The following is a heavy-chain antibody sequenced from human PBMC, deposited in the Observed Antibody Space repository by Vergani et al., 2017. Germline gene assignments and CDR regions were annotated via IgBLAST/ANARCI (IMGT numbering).Heavy chain of an antibody. CDR3: ARDVSFSGGRFYFDY. CDR1: GFTFSSYS. V-gene: IGHV3-21*01. Sequence: EVQLVESGGGLVKPGGSLRLSCAASGFTFSSYSMNWVRQAPGKGLEWVSSISSSSSYIYYADSVKGRFTISRDNAKNSLYLQMNSLRAEDTAVYYCARDVSFSGGRFYFDYWGQGTLVTVSS. CDR2: ISSSSSYI. D-gene: IGHD3-16*01. J-gene: IGHJ4*02.